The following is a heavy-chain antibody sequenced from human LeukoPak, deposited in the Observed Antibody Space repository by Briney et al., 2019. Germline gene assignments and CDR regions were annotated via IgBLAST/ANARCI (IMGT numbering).Heavy chain of an antibody. CDR1: GYTLTNYA. J-gene: IGHJ4*02. D-gene: IGHD1-26*01. CDR3: ARRGEVGALDY. CDR2: INADNGNT. Sequence: ASVKVSCKASGYTLTNYAIHWVRQAPGQRLEWMGWINADNGNTKYSQEFQGRVTITRDTSASTAYMELSSLKSEDMAVYYCARRGEVGALDYWGQGTLVTVSS. V-gene: IGHV1-3*03.